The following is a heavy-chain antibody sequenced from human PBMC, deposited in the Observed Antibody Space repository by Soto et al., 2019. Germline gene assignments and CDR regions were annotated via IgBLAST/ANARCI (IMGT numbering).Heavy chain of an antibody. D-gene: IGHD2-2*01. CDR1: GYTFTSYA. CDR2: INAGNGNT. J-gene: IGHJ3*02. V-gene: IGHV1-3*01. CDR3: ARDGEIVVVPAKNAFDI. Sequence: ASVKVSCKASGYTFTSYAMHWVRQAPGQRLEWMGWINAGNGNTKYSQKFQGRATITRDTSASTAYMELSSLRSEDTAVYYCARDGEIVVVPAKNAFDIWGQGTMVTVS.